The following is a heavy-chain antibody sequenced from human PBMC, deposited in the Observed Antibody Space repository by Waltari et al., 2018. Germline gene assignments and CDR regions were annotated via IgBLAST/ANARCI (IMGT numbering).Heavy chain of an antibody. CDR1: GFNLGDYA. J-gene: IGHJ3*02. CDR3: TVGADAFDI. D-gene: IGHD1-26*01. Sequence: EVQLVESGGGLVQQGRSLRLSCTAAGFNLGDYAMSRVRQAPGKGLEWVGFIRSKAYGGKTEYSASVKDRFTISRDDSKSIAYLQMNSLKTEDTAVYYCTVGADAFDIWCQGTMVTVSS. CDR2: IRSKAYGGKT. V-gene: IGHV3-49*04.